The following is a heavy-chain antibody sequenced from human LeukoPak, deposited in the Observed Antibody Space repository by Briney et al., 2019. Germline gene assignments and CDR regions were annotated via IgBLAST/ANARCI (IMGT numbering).Heavy chain of an antibody. V-gene: IGHV1-3*01. CDR1: GYTFTSYA. J-gene: IGHJ6*04. CDR3: ARDHNGDYPGYYGMDV. Sequence: GASVKVSCKASGYTFTSYAMHWVRQAPGQRLEWMGWINAGNGNTKYPQKFQGRVTITRDTSASTAYMELSSLRSEDTAVYYCARDHNGDYPGYYGMDVWGKGTTVTVSS. D-gene: IGHD4-17*01. CDR2: INAGNGNT.